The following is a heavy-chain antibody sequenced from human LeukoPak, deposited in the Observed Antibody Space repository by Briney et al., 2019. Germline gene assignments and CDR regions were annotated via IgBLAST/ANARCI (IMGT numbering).Heavy chain of an antibody. CDR3: ARGTTVTSGGVY. CDR2: ISSSSSFI. V-gene: IGHV3-21*01. D-gene: IGHD4-17*01. Sequence: PGGSLRLSCVASGFTFSSYGMNWVRQPPGKGLEWVSSISSSSSFIYYADSVKGRFTISRDKAEKSLYLQMNSLRVEDTAVYYCARGTTVTSGGVYWGQGTLVTVSS. CDR1: GFTFSSYG. J-gene: IGHJ4*02.